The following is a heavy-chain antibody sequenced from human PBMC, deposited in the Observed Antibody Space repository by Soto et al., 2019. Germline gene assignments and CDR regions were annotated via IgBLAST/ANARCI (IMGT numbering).Heavy chain of an antibody. J-gene: IGHJ5*02. CDR1: GFTVSSHY. CDR3: ARDLGAGTRNWFVP. Sequence: EVQLVESGGGLIQPGGSLRLSCAASGFTVSSHYMTWVRQAPGKGLEWVSVIYTSDSTYYADSVQGRFTISRDNSKNTLYLQMNSLRAEDTAVYYCARDLGAGTRNWFVPWGPGTLVTVSS. D-gene: IGHD6-19*01. V-gene: IGHV3-53*01. CDR2: IYTSDST.